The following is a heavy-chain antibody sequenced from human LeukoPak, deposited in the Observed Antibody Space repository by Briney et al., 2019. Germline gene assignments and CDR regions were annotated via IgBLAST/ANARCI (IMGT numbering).Heavy chain of an antibody. CDR2: IWYDGSNK. V-gene: IGHV3-33*01. CDR3: ARERARNFDSSGYYFSFYY. Sequence: GGSLRLSCAASGFTFSSYGMNWVRQAPGKGLEWVAVIWYDGSNKYYAASVKGRFTISGDNSKNMLYLKMNSLRAEDTAVYYCARERARNFDSSGYYFSFYYWGQGTLVTVSS. J-gene: IGHJ4*02. CDR1: GFTFSSYG. D-gene: IGHD3-22*01.